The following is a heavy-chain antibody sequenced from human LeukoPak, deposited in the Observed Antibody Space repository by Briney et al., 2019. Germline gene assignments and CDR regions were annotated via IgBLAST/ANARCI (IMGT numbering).Heavy chain of an antibody. CDR1: GYTFTSYD. CDR2: MNPNSGNT. J-gene: IGHJ5*02. D-gene: IGHD3-3*01. CDR3: ARAYYDFWSGYYTNNWFDP. Sequence: ASVKVSCKASGYTFTSYDINWVRQATGQGLEWVGWMNPNSGNTGYAQKFQGRVTMTRNTSISTAYMELSSLRSEDTAVYYCARAYYDFWSGYYTNNWFDPWGKGTLVTVSS. V-gene: IGHV1-8*01.